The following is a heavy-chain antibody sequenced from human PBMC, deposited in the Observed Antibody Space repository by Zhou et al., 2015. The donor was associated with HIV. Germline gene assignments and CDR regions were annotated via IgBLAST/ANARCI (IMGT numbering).Heavy chain of an antibody. J-gene: IGHJ4*02. V-gene: IGHV1-2*04. CDR3: ARDRPTRNYYAGGYFDY. CDR2: INPNSGGT. CDR1: GYTFTGYY. D-gene: IGHD3-10*01. Sequence: QVQLVQSGAEVKKPGASVKVSCKASGYTFTGYYMHWVRQAPGQGLEWMGWINPNSGGTNYAQKFQGWVTMTRDTSISTAYMELSRLRSDDTAVYYCARDRPTRNYYAGGYFDYWGQGTLVTVSS.